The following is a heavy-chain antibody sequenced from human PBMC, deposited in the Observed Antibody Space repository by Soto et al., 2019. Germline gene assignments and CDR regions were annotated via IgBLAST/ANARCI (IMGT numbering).Heavy chain of an antibody. V-gene: IGHV5-51*01. D-gene: IGHD2-2*01. CDR3: ARLSIVVVPAAMEGGYYYYYMDG. CDR2: IYPGDSDT. J-gene: IGHJ6*03. Sequence: PGESLKISCKGSGYSFTSYWIGWVRQMPGKGLEWMGIIYPGDSDTRYSPSFQGQVTISADKSISTAYLQWSSLKASDTAMYYCARLSIVVVPAAMEGGYYYYYMDGWGKGTTVTVSS. CDR1: GYSFTSYW.